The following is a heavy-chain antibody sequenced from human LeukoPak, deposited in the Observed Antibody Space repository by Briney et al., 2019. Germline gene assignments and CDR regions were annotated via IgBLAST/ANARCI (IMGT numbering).Heavy chain of an antibody. J-gene: IGHJ4*02. V-gene: IGHV1-58*01. Sequence: SVKVSCKASGFTFTTSAVQWVRQARGQRLEWIGWIVVGSGNTNYAHKLQERVTITRDMSTSTAYMELSSLRSEDTAVYYCAAAYDFWSGPGYWGQGTLVTVSS. D-gene: IGHD3-3*01. CDR2: IVVGSGNT. CDR1: GFTFTTSA. CDR3: AAAYDFWSGPGY.